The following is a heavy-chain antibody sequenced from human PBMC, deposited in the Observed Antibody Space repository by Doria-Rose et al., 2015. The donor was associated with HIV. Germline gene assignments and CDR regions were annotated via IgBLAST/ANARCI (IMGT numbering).Heavy chain of an antibody. J-gene: IGHJ6*02. CDR3: ARERVESDYYYYGMDV. D-gene: IGHD3-3*01. CDR1: GFTFSSYE. CDR2: ITSSDTAI. V-gene: IGHV3-48*03. Sequence: GGLVQPGGSLRLSCSASGFTFSSYEMNWVRQAPGKGLEWVSYITSSDTAIFYADSVKGRFTISRDNAKNSLYLQMNSLRIEDTAVYYCARERVESDYYYYGMDVWGQGTTVIVSS.